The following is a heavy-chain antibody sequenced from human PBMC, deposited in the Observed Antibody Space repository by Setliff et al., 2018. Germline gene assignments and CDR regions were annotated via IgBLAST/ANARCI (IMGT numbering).Heavy chain of an antibody. CDR2: INPNSGGA. CDR3: ARDLNRWFGESAFDI. V-gene: IGHV1-2*02. CDR1: GYTFAGYY. Sequence: EASVKVSCKASGYTFAGYYMHWVRQAPGQGLEWMGWINPNSGGANYAQKFQGRVTMTRDTSISTGYMELSRLRSDDTAVYYCARDLNRWFGESAFDIWGQGTMVTVSS. D-gene: IGHD3-10*01. J-gene: IGHJ3*02.